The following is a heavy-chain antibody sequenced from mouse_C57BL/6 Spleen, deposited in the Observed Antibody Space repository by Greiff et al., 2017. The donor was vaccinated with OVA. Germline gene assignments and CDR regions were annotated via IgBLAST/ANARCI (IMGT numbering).Heavy chain of an antibody. V-gene: IGHV1-69*01. D-gene: IGHD3-3*01. CDR3: ARGLLGQDY. Sequence: QVQLQQSGAELVMPGASVKLSCKASGYTFTSYWMHWVKQRPGQGLEWIGEIDPSDSYTNYNQKFKGKSTLTVDKSSSTAYMQLSSLTSEDSAVYYCARGLLGQDYWGQGTTLTVSS. CDR2: IDPSDSYT. J-gene: IGHJ2*01. CDR1: GYTFTSYW.